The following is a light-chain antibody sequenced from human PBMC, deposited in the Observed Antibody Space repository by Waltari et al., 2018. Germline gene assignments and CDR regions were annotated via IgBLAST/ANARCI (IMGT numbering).Light chain of an antibody. V-gene: IGKV1-12*01. CDR3: QQANSFPIT. CDR1: QGISRW. Sequence: DIQMTQSPSSVSASVGDRVTITCRASQGISRWLAWYQQKPGKAPQLLIYGTSNLQSGVPSSFSGSVSGTHFTLTVSSLQPEDFAIYYCQQANSFPITFGQGTRLEIK. J-gene: IGKJ5*01. CDR2: GTS.